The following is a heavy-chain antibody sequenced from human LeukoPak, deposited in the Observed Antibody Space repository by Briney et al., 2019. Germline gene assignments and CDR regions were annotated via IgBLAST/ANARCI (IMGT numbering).Heavy chain of an antibody. J-gene: IGHJ4*02. D-gene: IGHD6-19*01. CDR2: INPNSGGT. CDR1: GYTFTGYY. Sequence: AASVKVSCKASGYTFTGYYMHWVRQAPGQGLEWMGWINPNSGGTNYAQKFQGRVTMARDTSISTAYMELSRLRSDDTAVYYCARERQWLVRGGFDYWGQGTLVTVSS. CDR3: ARERQWLVRGGFDY. V-gene: IGHV1-2*02.